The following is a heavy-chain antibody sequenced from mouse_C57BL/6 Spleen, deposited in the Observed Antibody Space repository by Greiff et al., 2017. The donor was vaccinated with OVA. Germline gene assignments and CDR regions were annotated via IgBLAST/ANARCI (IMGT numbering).Heavy chain of an antibody. Sequence: EVQLVESGGDLVKPGGSLKLSCAASGFTFSSYGMSWVRQTPDKRLEWVATISSGGSYTYYPDSVKGRFTISRDNAKNTQYLQMSSLKSEDTAMYYCARHPITTVVAKGWFAYWGQGTLVTVSA. CDR1: GFTFSSYG. CDR3: ARHPITTVVAKGWFAY. D-gene: IGHD1-1*01. V-gene: IGHV5-6*01. J-gene: IGHJ3*01. CDR2: ISSGGSYT.